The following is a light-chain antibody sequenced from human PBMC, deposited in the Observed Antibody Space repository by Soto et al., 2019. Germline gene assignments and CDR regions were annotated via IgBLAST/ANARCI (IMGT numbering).Light chain of an antibody. V-gene: IGKV3-11*01. CDR2: DVS. J-gene: IGKJ4*01. Sequence: EIGLTQSPATLSLSPGERAILSCRASQSVSNFLAWNQQKPGQAPRLLIFDVSTRATGVPPTSTGSGSGAAFTLTIIGLGAEDFASYYCQQRRNWPLPFGGGTKVDI. CDR3: QQRRNWPLP. CDR1: QSVSNF.